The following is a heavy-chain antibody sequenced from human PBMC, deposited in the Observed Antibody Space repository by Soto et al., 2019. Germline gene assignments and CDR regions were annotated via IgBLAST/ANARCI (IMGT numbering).Heavy chain of an antibody. CDR3: VKGSGDFLRTAGFEV. D-gene: IGHD4-17*01. Sequence: EVQLEESGGGLVKPGGSLRLSCAASGFTFSSYSMNWVRLAPGKGLEWVSSISSRGGWIYYADSMVGRFTISRDNAKNPLYLQMSSLRAEDTAVYYCVKGSGDFLRTAGFEVWGQGKMVTVSS. CDR2: ISSRGGWI. J-gene: IGHJ3*01. CDR1: GFTFSSYS. V-gene: IGHV3-21*01.